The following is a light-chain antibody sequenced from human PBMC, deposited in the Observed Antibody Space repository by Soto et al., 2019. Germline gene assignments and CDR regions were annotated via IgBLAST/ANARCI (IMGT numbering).Light chain of an antibody. Sequence: QSVLNQPPSGSGAPRQGGPISCSGSGSSIGTNTVNWYRQLPGTAPKLLIYGNNQRPSGVPDRFSGSKSGTSASLAISGLQSEDEAEYYCAAWDGSLNNVLFGGGTK. J-gene: IGLJ2*01. V-gene: IGLV1-44*01. CDR3: AAWDGSLNNVL. CDR1: GSSIGTNT. CDR2: GNN.